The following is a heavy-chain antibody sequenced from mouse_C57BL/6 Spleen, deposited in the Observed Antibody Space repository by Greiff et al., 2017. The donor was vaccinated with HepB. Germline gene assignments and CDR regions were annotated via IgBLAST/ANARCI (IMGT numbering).Heavy chain of an antibody. J-gene: IGHJ2*01. CDR3: ARGGTGTRYFDY. CDR1: GFTFSDYG. D-gene: IGHD4-1*01. Sequence: DVHLVESGGGLVKPGGSLKLSCAASGFTFSDYGMHWVRQAPEKGLEWVAYISSGSSTIYYADTVKGRFTISRDNAKNTLFLQMTSLRSEDTAMYYCARGGTGTRYFDYWGQGTTLTVSS. V-gene: IGHV5-17*01. CDR2: ISSGSSTI.